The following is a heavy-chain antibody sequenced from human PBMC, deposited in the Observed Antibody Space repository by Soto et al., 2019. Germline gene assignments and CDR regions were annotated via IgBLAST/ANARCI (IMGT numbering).Heavy chain of an antibody. Sequence: ASVKVSCKASGGTFSSYAISWVRQAPGQGLEWMGGIIPIFGTANYAQKFQGRVTITADESTSTAYMELSSLRSEDTAVYYCARADPHQYDYVWGSPFDYWGQGTLVTVSS. CDR3: ARADPHQYDYVWGSPFDY. J-gene: IGHJ4*02. V-gene: IGHV1-69*13. CDR1: GGTFSSYA. D-gene: IGHD3-16*01. CDR2: IIPIFGTA.